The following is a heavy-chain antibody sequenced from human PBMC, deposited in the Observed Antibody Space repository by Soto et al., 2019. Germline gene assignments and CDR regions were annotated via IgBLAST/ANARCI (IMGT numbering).Heavy chain of an antibody. CDR3: ARMATLGSLNWFEP. V-gene: IGHV1-8*01. D-gene: IGHD3-10*01. J-gene: IGHJ5*02. CDR2: MNPGSGDR. Sequence: ASVKVSCKASGYSFTNNDVSWLRQATGQGLEWMGWMNPGSGDRGYGQKFQGRVTMTRDISIATAYMELSSLRSDDTAIYYCARMATLGSLNWFEPWGQGTLLTLS. CDR1: GYSFTNND.